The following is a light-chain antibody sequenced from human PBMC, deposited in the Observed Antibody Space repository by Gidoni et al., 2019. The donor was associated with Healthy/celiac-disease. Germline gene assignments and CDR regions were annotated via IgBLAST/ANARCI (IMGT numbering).Light chain of an antibody. Sequence: SYELTQPPSVSVSPGPTASITCSGDKLGDKYACWYQQKPGKSPVLVIYQDSKRPSGIPERFSGSNSGNTATLTISGTQAMDEADYYCQAWDSSTVVFGGGTKLTVL. CDR1: KLGDKY. V-gene: IGLV3-1*01. J-gene: IGLJ2*01. CDR3: QAWDSSTVV. CDR2: QDS.